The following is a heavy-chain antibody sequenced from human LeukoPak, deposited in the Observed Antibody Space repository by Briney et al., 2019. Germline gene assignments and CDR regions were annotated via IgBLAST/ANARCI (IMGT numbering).Heavy chain of an antibody. D-gene: IGHD3-16*02. V-gene: IGHV3-21*01. CDR1: GFTFSSYS. CDR3: ARDFDYVWGSYRTFDY. J-gene: IGHJ4*02. Sequence: GGSLRLSCAASGFTFSSYSMNWVRQAPGKGLEWVSSISSSSSYIYYADSVKGRFTISRDNAKNSLYLQMNSLRAKDTAVYYCARDFDYVWGSYRTFDYWGRGTLVTVSS. CDR2: ISSSSSYI.